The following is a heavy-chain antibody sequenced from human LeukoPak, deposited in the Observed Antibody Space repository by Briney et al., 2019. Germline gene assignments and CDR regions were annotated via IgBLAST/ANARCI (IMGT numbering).Heavy chain of an antibody. CDR1: GGTFSSYA. V-gene: IGHV1-69*05. CDR3: ARDSGGGTGAFDI. J-gene: IGHJ3*02. Sequence: VASVTVSCTASGGTFSSYAISWVRQAPGQGLEWMGGIIPIFGTANYAQKFQGRVTITTDESTSTAYMELSSLRSEDTAVYYCARDSGGGTGAFDIWGQGTMVTVSS. CDR2: IIPIFGTA. D-gene: IGHD3-16*01.